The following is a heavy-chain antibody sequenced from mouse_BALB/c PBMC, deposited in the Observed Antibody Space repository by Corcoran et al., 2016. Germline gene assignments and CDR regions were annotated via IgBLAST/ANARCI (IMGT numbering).Heavy chain of an antibody. V-gene: IGHV9-3-1*01. CDR1: GYTFTNFG. CDR3: ARWGYYSLDY. CDR2: INTYTGEP. D-gene: IGHD2-3*01. J-gene: IGHJ2*01. Sequence: QNQLVQSGPELKKPGETVKISCKASGYTFTNFGMNWVKQAPGKGLKWMGWINTYTGEPTYADDFKGRFAFSLETSASTAYLQINNLKNEDTATYFCARWGYYSLDYWGQGSTLTVSS.